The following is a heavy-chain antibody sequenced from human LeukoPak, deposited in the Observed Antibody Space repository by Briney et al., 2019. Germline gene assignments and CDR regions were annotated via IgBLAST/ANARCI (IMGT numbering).Heavy chain of an antibody. CDR2: INHSGST. J-gene: IGHJ3*02. D-gene: IGHD3-22*01. CDR3: ARERRRPIWRSSSVDAFDI. CDR1: GGSFSGYY. Sequence: ASETLSLTCAVYGGSFSGYYWSWIRQPPGKGLEWIGEINHSGSTNYNPSLKSRVTISVDTSKNQFSVKLSSVTAADTAVYYCARERRRPIWRSSSVDAFDIWGQGTMVTVSS. V-gene: IGHV4-34*01.